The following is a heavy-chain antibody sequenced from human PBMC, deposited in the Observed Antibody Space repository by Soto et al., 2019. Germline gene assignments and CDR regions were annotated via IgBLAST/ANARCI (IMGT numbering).Heavy chain of an antibody. V-gene: IGHV3-23*01. Sequence: SLRLSCAASGFTFSSYAMSWVRQAPGKGLEWVSAISGSGGSTYYADSVKGRFTISRDNSKNTLYLQMNSLRAEDTAVYYCAKEGYCSGGSCSGFDYWGQGTLVTVSS. CDR3: AKEGYCSGGSCSGFDY. J-gene: IGHJ4*02. CDR2: ISGSGGST. D-gene: IGHD2-15*01. CDR1: GFTFSSYA.